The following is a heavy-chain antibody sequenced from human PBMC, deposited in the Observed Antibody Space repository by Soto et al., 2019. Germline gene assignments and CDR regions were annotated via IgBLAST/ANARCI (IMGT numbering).Heavy chain of an antibody. V-gene: IGHV3-23*01. D-gene: IGHD5-12*01. CDR2: ISESGATT. Sequence: EVQLLESGGGFVQPGGSLRLSCAASGFAFSSYCMSWVRQAPGEGLEWVSAISESGATTYSADSVKGRFTISRDNSKNSLYVQMNSLRAEHAVVYYCAKDRMANDAFDMWGQGTMVTVSS. CDR1: GFAFSSYC. CDR3: AKDRMANDAFDM. J-gene: IGHJ3*02.